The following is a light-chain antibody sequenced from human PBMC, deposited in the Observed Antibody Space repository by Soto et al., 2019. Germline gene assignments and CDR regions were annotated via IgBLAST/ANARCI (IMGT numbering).Light chain of an antibody. CDR2: AAS. CDR1: QGISSY. J-gene: IGKJ5*01. V-gene: IGKV1-8*01. Sequence: AIRMTQSPSSLSASTGDRVTITCRASQGISSYLAWYQQKPGKAPKLLIYAASTLQSGVPSRFSGRGSGTDFTRTISCLQSEDFATYYCQQYYSYPITFGQGTRLEIK. CDR3: QQYYSYPIT.